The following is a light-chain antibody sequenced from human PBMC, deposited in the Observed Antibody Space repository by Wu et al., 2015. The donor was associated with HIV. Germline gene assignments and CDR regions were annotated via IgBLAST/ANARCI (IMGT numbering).Light chain of an antibody. CDR2: GAS. V-gene: IGKV3-20*01. CDR3: QQYGSSPLT. Sequence: EIVLTQSPGTLSLSPGERAILSCRASQTVRSNYLAWYQQKPGQAPRLLIYGASNRATGIPDRFSGSGSGTDFTLTISRLQPEDLAVYYCQQYGSSPLTFGGGPRWRSN. J-gene: IGKJ4*01. CDR1: QTVRSNY.